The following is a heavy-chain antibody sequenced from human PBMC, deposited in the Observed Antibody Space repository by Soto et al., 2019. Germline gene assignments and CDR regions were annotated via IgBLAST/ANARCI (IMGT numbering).Heavy chain of an antibody. CDR1: GGTFSSYA. Sequence: SVKVSCKASGGTFSSYAISWVLQAPGQGLEWMGGIIPIFGTANYAQKFQGRVTITADESTSTAYMELSSLRSEDTAVYYCASGDFWSGSSTSPTPRYYYYGMDVWGQGTTVTVSS. D-gene: IGHD3-3*01. J-gene: IGHJ6*02. CDR3: ASGDFWSGSSTSPTPRYYYYGMDV. CDR2: IIPIFGTA. V-gene: IGHV1-69*13.